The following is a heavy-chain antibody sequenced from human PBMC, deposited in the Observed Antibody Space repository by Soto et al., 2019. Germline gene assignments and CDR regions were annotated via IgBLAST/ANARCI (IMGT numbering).Heavy chain of an antibody. CDR3: AMEYCSSTSCYRDY. J-gene: IGHJ4*02. V-gene: IGHV1-69*02. Sequence: QVQLVQSGAEVKKPGSSVKVSCKASGGTFSSYTISWVRQAPGQGLEWMGRIIPILGIANYAQKFQGRVTITAEKSTSTAYMELSSLRSEDTAGYYWAMEYCSSTSCYRDYWGQGTLVTVSS. D-gene: IGHD2-2*02. CDR2: IIPILGIA. CDR1: GGTFSSYT.